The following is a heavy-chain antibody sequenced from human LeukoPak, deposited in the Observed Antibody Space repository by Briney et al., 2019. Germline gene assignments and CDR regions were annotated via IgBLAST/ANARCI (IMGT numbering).Heavy chain of an antibody. CDR2: IYYSGST. D-gene: IGHD6-19*01. CDR3: ARLTSSGPWGNFDY. CDR1: GGSISSYY. V-gene: IGHV4-59*08. J-gene: IGHJ4*02. Sequence: SETLSLTCTVSGGSISSYYWSWIRQPPGKGLEWIGYIYYSGSTNYNPSLKSRVTISVDTSKNQFSLKLTSVTAADTAVYSCARLTSSGPWGNFDYWGQGTLVTVSS.